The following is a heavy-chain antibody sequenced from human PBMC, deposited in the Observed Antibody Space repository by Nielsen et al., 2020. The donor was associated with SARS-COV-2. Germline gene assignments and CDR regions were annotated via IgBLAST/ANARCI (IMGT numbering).Heavy chain of an antibody. CDR3: AASKSGYYFDL. CDR1: GFTFTNYG. V-gene: IGHV3-23*01. J-gene: IGHJ4*02. D-gene: IGHD6-13*01. Sequence: GESLKISCAASGFTFTNYGMTWVRQDPGKGLEWVSTISASGGSTFYTDFVKGRFTISRDSFKNTLYLQMNSLRAEDTAVYYCAASKSGYYFDLWGQGTLVTVSS. CDR2: ISASGGST.